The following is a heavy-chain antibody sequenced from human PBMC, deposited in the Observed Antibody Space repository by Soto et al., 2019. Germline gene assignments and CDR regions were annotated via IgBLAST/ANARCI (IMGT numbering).Heavy chain of an antibody. V-gene: IGHV3-23*01. CDR3: AKWSTMVRGVPEGYYYYYGMDV. CDR1: GFTFSSYA. Sequence: SLRLSCAASGFTFSSYAMSWVRQAPGKGLEWVSAISGSGGSTYYADSVKGRFTISRDNSKNTLYLQMNSLRAEDTAVYYCAKWSTMVRGVPEGYYYYYGMDVWGQGTTVTVSS. J-gene: IGHJ6*02. D-gene: IGHD3-10*01. CDR2: ISGSGGST.